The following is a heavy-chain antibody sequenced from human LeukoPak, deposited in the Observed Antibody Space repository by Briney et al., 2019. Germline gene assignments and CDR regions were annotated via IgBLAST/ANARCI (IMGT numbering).Heavy chain of an antibody. D-gene: IGHD5-24*01. CDR2: IYYSGST. CDR3: ARGSRDGYKYGDLGY. Sequence: SETLSLTCTVSGGSISSYYWSWIRQSPGKGLEWIGYIYYSGSTNYNPSLKSRVTISVDTSKNQFSLKLSSVTAADTAVYYCARGSRDGYKYGDLGYWGQGTLVTVSS. J-gene: IGHJ4*02. CDR1: GGSISSYY. V-gene: IGHV4-59*01.